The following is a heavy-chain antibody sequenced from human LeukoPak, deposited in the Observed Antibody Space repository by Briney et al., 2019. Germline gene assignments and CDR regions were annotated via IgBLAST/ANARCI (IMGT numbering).Heavy chain of an antibody. CDR2: IIPIFGTA. Sequence: SVKVSCKAPGGTFSSYAISWVRQAPGQGLEWMGGIIPIFGTANYAQKFQGRVTITADESTSTAYMELSSLRSEDTAVYYCARGRQRYCSSTSCYLGDYWGQGTLVTVSS. CDR3: ARGRQRYCSSTSCYLGDY. CDR1: GGTFSSYA. J-gene: IGHJ4*02. V-gene: IGHV1-69*13. D-gene: IGHD2-2*01.